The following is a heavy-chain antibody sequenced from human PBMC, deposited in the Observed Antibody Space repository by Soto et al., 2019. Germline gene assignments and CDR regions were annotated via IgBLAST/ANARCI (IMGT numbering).Heavy chain of an antibody. CDR1: GFTFSSYS. CDR2: ISSSSSYI. J-gene: IGHJ4*02. Sequence: EVQLVESGGGLVKPGGSLRLSCAASGFTFSSYSMNWVRQAPGKGLEWVSSISSSSSYIYYADSVKGRFTISRDNAKNSLYLQMNSLRAEDTAVYYCARDTPDNLDIVAVPAAIFDYWGQGTLVTVSS. D-gene: IGHD2-2*01. V-gene: IGHV3-21*01. CDR3: ARDTPDNLDIVAVPAAIFDY.